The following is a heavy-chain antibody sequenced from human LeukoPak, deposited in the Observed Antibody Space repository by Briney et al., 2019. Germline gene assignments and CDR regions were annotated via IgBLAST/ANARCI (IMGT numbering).Heavy chain of an antibody. CDR1: GITFSNYG. D-gene: IGHD2-15*01. CDR2: ITASGGER. V-gene: IGHV3-23*01. J-gene: IGHJ4*02. CDR3: AKDRMPTPYYFDY. Sequence: GGSLRLSCAMSGITFSNYGMTWVRQAPGTGLEWVSSITASGGERNYAASVKGHFTISRDNSKNTLYLQLNSLRVEDTAVYYCAKDRMPTPYYFDYWGQGTLVTVSS.